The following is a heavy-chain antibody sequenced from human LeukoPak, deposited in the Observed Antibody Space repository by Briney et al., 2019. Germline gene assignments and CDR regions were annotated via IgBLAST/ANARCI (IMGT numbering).Heavy chain of an antibody. V-gene: IGHV3-48*01. CDR1: GFTFSSYT. D-gene: IGHD6-13*01. J-gene: IGHJ3*02. Sequence: GGSLRLSCAASGFTFSSYTMNWVRQPPGKGLEWVSNIGTSSTTIYYADSVKGRFTISRDNSKNTLYLQMNSLRAEDTAVYYCARGIAAAGTFHDAFDIWGQGTMVTVS. CDR3: ARGIAAAGTFHDAFDI. CDR2: IGTSSTTI.